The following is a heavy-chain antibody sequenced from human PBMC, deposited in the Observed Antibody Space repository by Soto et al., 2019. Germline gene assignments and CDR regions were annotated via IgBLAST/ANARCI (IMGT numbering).Heavy chain of an antibody. CDR2: ISGSGGST. CDR1: GFTFSSYA. J-gene: IGHJ4*02. CDR3: AKWRRWELRVYYFDY. V-gene: IGHV3-23*01. Sequence: GGSLRLSCAASGFTFSSYAMSWVRQAPGKGLEWVSAISGSGGSTYYADSVKGRFTISRDNSKNTLYLQMNSLRAEDTAAYYCAKWRRWELRVYYFDYWGQGTLVTVSS. D-gene: IGHD1-26*01.